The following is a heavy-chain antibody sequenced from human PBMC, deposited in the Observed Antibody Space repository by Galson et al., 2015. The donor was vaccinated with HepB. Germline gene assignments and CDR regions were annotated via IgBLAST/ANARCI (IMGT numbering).Heavy chain of an antibody. D-gene: IGHD1-7*01. CDR1: GDSVSRNSAA. V-gene: IGHV6-1*01. CDR3: AREETGTSGYYEHYGMDV. J-gene: IGHJ6*02. CDR2: TYYRSKWYN. Sequence: CAISGDSVSRNSAAWNWIRQSPSRGLEWLGRTYYRSKWYNDYAISVTSRITIKPDTSKNQVSLQLNSVIPDDTAVYYCAREETGTSGYYEHYGMDVWGQGTTFTVSS.